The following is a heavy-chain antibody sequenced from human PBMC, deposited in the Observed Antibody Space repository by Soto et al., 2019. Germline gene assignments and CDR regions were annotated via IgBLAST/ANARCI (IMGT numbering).Heavy chain of an antibody. Sequence: EVQLVESGGGLVQPGGSLRLSCAASGFTFSSYWMSWVRQAPGKGLEWVANIKQDGSEKYYVDSVKGRFTISRDNAKNSLHLQMNSLRAEDTAVYYCARDKTSYDILTGYPIHPYWFDPWGQGTLVTVSS. J-gene: IGHJ5*02. CDR1: GFTFSSYW. CDR2: IKQDGSEK. V-gene: IGHV3-7*03. D-gene: IGHD3-9*01. CDR3: ARDKTSYDILTGYPIHPYWFDP.